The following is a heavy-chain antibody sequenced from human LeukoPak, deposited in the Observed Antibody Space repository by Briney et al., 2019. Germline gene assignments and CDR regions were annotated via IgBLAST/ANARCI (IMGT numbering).Heavy chain of an antibody. CDR3: AQGSGQFLED. D-gene: IGHD2-15*01. J-gene: IGHJ4*02. Sequence: SVKGRFTISRDASKNTMFLQMNSLRAEDTAVYYCAQGSGQFLEDWGQGTLVTVSS. V-gene: IGHV3-23*01.